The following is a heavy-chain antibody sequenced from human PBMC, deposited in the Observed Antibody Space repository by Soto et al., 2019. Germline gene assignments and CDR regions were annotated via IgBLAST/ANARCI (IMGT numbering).Heavy chain of an antibody. CDR3: ARDKIVVVPAAMGDFQH. D-gene: IGHD2-2*01. CDR2: ISSSSSYI. V-gene: IGHV3-21*01. J-gene: IGHJ1*01. Sequence: EVQLVESGGGLVKPGGSLRLSCAASGFTFSSYSMNWVRQAPGKGLEWVSSISSSSSYIYYADSVKGRFTISRDNAKNSLYLQMNSLRAEDTAVYDCARDKIVVVPAAMGDFQHWGQGTLVTVSS. CDR1: GFTFSSYS.